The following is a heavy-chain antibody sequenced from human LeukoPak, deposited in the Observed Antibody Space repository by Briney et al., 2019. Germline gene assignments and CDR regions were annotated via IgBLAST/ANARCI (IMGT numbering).Heavy chain of an antibody. D-gene: IGHD2-2*02. J-gene: IGHJ3*02. Sequence: GGSLRLSCAASGFTFSYYGLHWVRQGPGKGLEWVAVISYDGSNKYYADSVKGRFTISRDNSKNTLYLQMNSLRAEDTAVYYCAKEGYCSSTSCYTDAFDIWGQGTMVTVSS. V-gene: IGHV3-30*18. CDR2: ISYDGSNK. CDR3: AKEGYCSSTSCYTDAFDI. CDR1: GFTFSYYG.